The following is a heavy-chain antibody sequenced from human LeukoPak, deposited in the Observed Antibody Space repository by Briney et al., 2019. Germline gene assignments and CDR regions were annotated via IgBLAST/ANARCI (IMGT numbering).Heavy chain of an antibody. Sequence: SETLSPTCAVSGGSFSGYYWSWIRQPPGKGLEWIGEINHSGITNYNPSLKSRVTISIHTSKNPFFLKLRSVTAADTAVYYCARASYGARVGYWSQGTLVTVSS. CDR3: ARASYGARVGY. V-gene: IGHV4-34*01. CDR1: GGSFSGYY. D-gene: IGHD4-17*01. J-gene: IGHJ4*02. CDR2: INHSGIT.